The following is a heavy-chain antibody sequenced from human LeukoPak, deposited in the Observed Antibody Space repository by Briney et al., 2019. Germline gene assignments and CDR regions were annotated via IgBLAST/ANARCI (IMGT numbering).Heavy chain of an antibody. CDR3: ARGDDFWSGFFDY. V-gene: IGHV1-69*05. D-gene: IGHD3-3*01. Sequence: SVKVSCKASGGTFSSYAISWVRQAPGQGLEWMGGIIPIFGTANCAQKFQGRVTITTDESTSTAYMELSSLRSEDTAVYYCARGDDFWSGFFDYWGQGTLVTVSS. J-gene: IGHJ4*02. CDR1: GGTFSSYA. CDR2: IIPIFGTA.